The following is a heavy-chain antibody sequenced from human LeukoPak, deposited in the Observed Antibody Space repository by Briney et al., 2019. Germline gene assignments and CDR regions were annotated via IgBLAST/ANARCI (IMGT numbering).Heavy chain of an antibody. CDR2: IIPIFGTA. CDR1: GGTFSSYA. CDR3: ARAKDNWTQKYSYYYYMDV. V-gene: IGHV1-69*06. D-gene: IGHD1-20*01. Sequence: SVKVSCKASGGTFSSYAISWVRQAPGQGLEWMGGIIPIFGTANYAQKFEGRVTITADKSPSTAYMELSSLRSEDTAVYYCARAKDNWTQKYSYYYYMDVWGKGTTVTVSS. J-gene: IGHJ6*03.